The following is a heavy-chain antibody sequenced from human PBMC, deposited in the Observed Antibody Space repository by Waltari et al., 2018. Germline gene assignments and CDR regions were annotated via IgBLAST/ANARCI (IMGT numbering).Heavy chain of an antibody. CDR2: ISGSGGST. CDR1: GFTFSSYA. J-gene: IGHJ4*02. D-gene: IGHD3-22*01. Sequence: EVQLLESGGGLVQPGGSLRLSCAASGFTFSSYAMSWVRQAPGKGLEWVSAISGSGGSTYYADSGKGRFTISRDNSKNTRYLQMNSLRAEDTAVYYCAKGQNYYDSSGGDYWGQGTLVTVSS. CDR3: AKGQNYYDSSGGDY. V-gene: IGHV3-23*01.